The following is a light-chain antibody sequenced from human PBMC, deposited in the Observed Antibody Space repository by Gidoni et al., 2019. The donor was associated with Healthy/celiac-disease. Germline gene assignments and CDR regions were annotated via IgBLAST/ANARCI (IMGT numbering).Light chain of an antibody. CDR3: QKYNSAPLT. CDR1: KGMSNY. J-gene: IGKJ4*01. Sequence: DTQMTLSPSSVSASVGDSVTLTRRASKGMSNYLAWYQQKPGKVPKLLIYAASTLQSGVPSRFSGSGSGTDFPLTISSLQPEDVATYYCQKYNSAPLTFGGGTKVEIK. V-gene: IGKV1-27*01. CDR2: AAS.